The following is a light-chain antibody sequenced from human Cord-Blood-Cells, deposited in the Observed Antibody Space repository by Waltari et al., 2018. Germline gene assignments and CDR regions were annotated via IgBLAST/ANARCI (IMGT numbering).Light chain of an antibody. CDR2: AAS. CDR1: QSISSY. V-gene: IGKV1-39*01. CDR3: QQSYSTPHT. J-gene: IGKJ2*01. Sequence: DIKMTQSPSSLSASVGDRVTITCRASQSISSYLNLYQQKPGKAPKRLIYAASSLQSGVPARFSGSGSGTDFTLTISSLQPEDFATYYCQQSYSTPHTFGQGTKLEIK.